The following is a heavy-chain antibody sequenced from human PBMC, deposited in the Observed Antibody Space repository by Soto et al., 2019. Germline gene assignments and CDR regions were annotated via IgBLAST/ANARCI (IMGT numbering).Heavy chain of an antibody. Sequence: GGSLRLSCAASGFTFSSYSMNWVRQAPGKGLEWVSYISSSSTIYYADSVKGRFTISRDNAKNSLYLQMNSLRAEDTAVYYCARDQSSLIVVVPAAMGYDAFDIWGQGTMVTVSS. D-gene: IGHD2-2*01. CDR2: ISSSSTI. V-gene: IGHV3-48*01. CDR3: ARDQSSLIVVVPAAMGYDAFDI. CDR1: GFTFSSYS. J-gene: IGHJ3*02.